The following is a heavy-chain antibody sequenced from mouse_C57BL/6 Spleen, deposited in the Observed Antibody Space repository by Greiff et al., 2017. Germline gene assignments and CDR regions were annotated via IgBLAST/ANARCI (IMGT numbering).Heavy chain of an antibody. D-gene: IGHD4-1*01. CDR2: INPNNGGT. J-gene: IGHJ2*01. CDR3: ARRLGRAYCDY. V-gene: IGHV1-18*01. Sequence: EVQLQQSGPELVKPGASVKIPCKASGYTFTDYNMDWVQQSHGKSLEWIGDINPNNGGTIYHQKFKGKATLTVDKSSSTAYMELRSLTSEDTAVYYCARRLGRAYCDYGGQGTTLAVSS. CDR1: GYTFTDYN.